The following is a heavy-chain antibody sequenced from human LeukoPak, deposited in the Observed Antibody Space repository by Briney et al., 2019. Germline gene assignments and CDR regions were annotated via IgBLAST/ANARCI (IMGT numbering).Heavy chain of an antibody. CDR2: IIPRLDIA. J-gene: IGHJ4*02. V-gene: IGHV1-69*04. CDR3: AREWYDILTGYQGFQLDY. D-gene: IGHD3-9*01. Sequence: GASVKVSCKASGGTFSSYAISWMRQAPGQGLEWMGRIIPRLDIANSAQSFQGRVTITADKSTSTAYMELSSLRSDDTAVYYCAREWYDILTGYQGFQLDYWGQGSLVTVSS. CDR1: GGTFSSYA.